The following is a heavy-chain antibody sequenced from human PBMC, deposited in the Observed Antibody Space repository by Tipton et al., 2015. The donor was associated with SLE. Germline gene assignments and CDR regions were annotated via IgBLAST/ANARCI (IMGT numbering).Heavy chain of an antibody. CDR2: IYTSGT. D-gene: IGHD6-13*01. CDR3: ARQQRGNYGMDV. J-gene: IGHJ6*02. CDR1: GVSINNYY. Sequence: TLSLTCTVSGVSINNYYWSWIRQPPGKGLEWIGRIYTSGTNYNPSLKSRVTMSVDTSKNQFSLRLISLTAADTAVYYCARQQRGNYGMDVWGQGTTVTVSS. V-gene: IGHV4-4*07.